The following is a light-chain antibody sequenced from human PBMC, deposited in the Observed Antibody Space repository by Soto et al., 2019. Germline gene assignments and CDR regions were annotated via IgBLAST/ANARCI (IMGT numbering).Light chain of an antibody. J-gene: IGKJ5*01. CDR3: QQYGYSPIT. V-gene: IGKV3-15*01. Sequence: PGERATLSCWASETVATNLAWYQQKPGQAPRLLISGASTRAAGISDRFRGSGSGTEFTLTISSLRSEDSAIYYCQQYGYSPITFGQGTRLEIK. CDR1: ETVATN. CDR2: GAS.